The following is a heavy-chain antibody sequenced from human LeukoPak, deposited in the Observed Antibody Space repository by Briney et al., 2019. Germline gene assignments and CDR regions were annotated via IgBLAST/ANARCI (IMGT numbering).Heavy chain of an antibody. CDR2: ISTYNGNT. CDR3: ARRGDPEYGGKVSLD. D-gene: IGHD4-23*01. Sequence: GASVKVSCKASGYTFIVYGISWVRQAPGQGPEWMGWISTYNGNTNYAQKFQGRVTMTTDTSTNTAYMELRSLKSDDTALYYCARRGDPEYGGKVSLDWGQGTLVTVSS. V-gene: IGHV1-18*01. J-gene: IGHJ4*02. CDR1: GYTFIVYG.